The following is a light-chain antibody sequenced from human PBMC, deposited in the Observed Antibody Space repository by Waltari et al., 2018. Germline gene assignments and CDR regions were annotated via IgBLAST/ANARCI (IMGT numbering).Light chain of an antibody. CDR3: SSFTYTTTLV. J-gene: IGLJ3*02. CDR1: SSDVGGYGQ. CDR2: EVS. Sequence: QSALTQPASVSGSLGQSITISCTGTSSDVGGYGQVSWYQQHPGKAPELIIYEVSKRPSGVSDRFSCSKSGNTASLTISGLQADDEADFYCSSFTYTTTLVFGGGTKLTVL. V-gene: IGLV2-14*01.